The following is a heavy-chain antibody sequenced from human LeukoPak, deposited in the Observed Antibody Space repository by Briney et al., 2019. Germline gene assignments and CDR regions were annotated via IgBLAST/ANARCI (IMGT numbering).Heavy chain of an antibody. Sequence: GGSLRLSCAASGFTFNYAWMSWVRQVPGKGLEWVGQTVSEIDGGTTDYAALVKGRFTISRDDSKSTLYLQMNSLKIEDTAVYYCTTDEYWNYARKDVWGQGATVIVSS. D-gene: IGHD1-7*01. CDR1: GFTFNYAW. J-gene: IGHJ6*02. CDR2: TVSEIDGGTT. CDR3: TTDEYWNYARKDV. V-gene: IGHV3-15*04.